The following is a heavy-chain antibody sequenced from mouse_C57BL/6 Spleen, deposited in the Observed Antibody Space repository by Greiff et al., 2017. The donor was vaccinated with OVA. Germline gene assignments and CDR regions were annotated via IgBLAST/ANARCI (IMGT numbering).Heavy chain of an antibody. CDR3: ARWEDAMDY. CDR1: GYTFTSYW. CDR2: IDPSDSYT. V-gene: IGHV1-69*01. Sequence: QVQLQQSGAELVMPGASVKLSCKASGYTFTSYWMHWVKQRPGQGLEWIGEIDPSDSYTNYNQKFKGKSTLTVDKSSSTAYMQLSSLTSEDSAVYYCARWEDAMDYWGQGTSVTVSS. J-gene: IGHJ4*01. D-gene: IGHD4-1*01.